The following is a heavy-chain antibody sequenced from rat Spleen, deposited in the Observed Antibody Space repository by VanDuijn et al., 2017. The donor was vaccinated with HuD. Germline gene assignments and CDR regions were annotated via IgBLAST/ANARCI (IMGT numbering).Heavy chain of an antibody. CDR2: INKDSRTR. Sequence: EVKLVESGGGLVEPGRSLKLSCAASGFNFNDYWMGWVRQAPGKGLEWIGEINKDSRTRKYSPSLKDKITISRDNAQKTLYLQMNKLGSEDTAMYYCVREAFGVDYWGQGVMVTVSS. D-gene: IGHD4-3*01. CDR3: VREAFGVDY. J-gene: IGHJ2*01. CDR1: GFNFNDYW. V-gene: IGHV4-2*01.